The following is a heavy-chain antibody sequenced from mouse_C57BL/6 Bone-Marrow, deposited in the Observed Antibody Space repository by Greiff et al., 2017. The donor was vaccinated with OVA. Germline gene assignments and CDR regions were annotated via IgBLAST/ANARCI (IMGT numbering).Heavy chain of an antibody. CDR2: INYDGSST. CDR1: GFTFSDYY. V-gene: IGHV5-16*01. J-gene: IGHJ4*01. Sequence: EVKLVESEGGLVQPGSSMKLSCTASGFTFSDYYMAWVRQVPEKGLEWVANINYDGSSTYYLDSLKSRFIISRDNAKNILYLQMSSLKSEDTATYYCARDLHYYGSSLYAMGYWGQGTSVTVSS. D-gene: IGHD1-1*01. CDR3: ARDLHYYGSSLYAMGY.